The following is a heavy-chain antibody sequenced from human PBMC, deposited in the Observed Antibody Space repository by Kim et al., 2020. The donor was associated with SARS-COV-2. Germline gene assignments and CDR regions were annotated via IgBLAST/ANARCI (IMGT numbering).Heavy chain of an antibody. V-gene: IGHV1-69*04. CDR1: GGTFSSYA. Sequence: SVKVSCKASGGTFSSYAISWVRQAPGQGLEWMGRIIPILGIANYAQKFQGRVTITADKSTSTAYMELSSLRSEDTAVYYCASPYGSGSYWGLGDYYYYG. CDR2: IIPILGIA. J-gene: IGHJ6*01. D-gene: IGHD3-10*01. CDR3: ASPYGSGSYWGLGDYYYYG.